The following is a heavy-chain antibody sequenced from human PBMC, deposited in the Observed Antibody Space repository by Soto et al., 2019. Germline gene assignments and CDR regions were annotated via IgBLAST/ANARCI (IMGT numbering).Heavy chain of an antibody. V-gene: IGHV4-39*01. CDR1: GGSISSSSYY. J-gene: IGHJ5*02. CDR3: ARQSIMITFGGVIVPGWFDP. Sequence: SETLSLTCTVSGGSISSSSYYWGWIRQPPGKGLEWIGSIYYSGSTYYNPSLKSRVTISVDTSKNQFSLKLSSVTAADTAVYYCARQSIMITFGGVIVPGWFDPWGQGTLVTVSS. CDR2: IYYSGST. D-gene: IGHD3-16*02.